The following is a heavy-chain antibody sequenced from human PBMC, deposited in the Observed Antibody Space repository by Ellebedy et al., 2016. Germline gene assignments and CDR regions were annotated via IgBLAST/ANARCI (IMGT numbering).Heavy chain of an antibody. Sequence: GESLKISCAASGFTFIDYWIHWVRQAPGKGLVWVSRINSDGSSRSYADSVKGRFTISRDNVKNTVYLQMNRLRAEDTAVYYCARGGRYSSGSFDPWGQGTLVTVSS. D-gene: IGHD5-18*01. CDR1: GFTFIDYW. J-gene: IGHJ5*02. V-gene: IGHV3-74*01. CDR3: ARGGRYSSGSFDP. CDR2: INSDGSSR.